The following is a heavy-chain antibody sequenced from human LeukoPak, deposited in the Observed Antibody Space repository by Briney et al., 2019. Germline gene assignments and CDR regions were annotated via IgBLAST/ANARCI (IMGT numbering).Heavy chain of an antibody. CDR2: IYSGGST. V-gene: IGHV3-66*01. D-gene: IGHD3-10*01. J-gene: IGHJ4*02. CDR1: GFTFGSYA. Sequence: GGSLRLSCAASGFTFGSYAMSWVRQAPGKGLEWVSVIYSGGSTYYADSVKGRFTISRDNSKNTLYLQMNSLRAEDTAVYYCARGRYYGSGSPIGYWGQGTLVTVSS. CDR3: ARGRYYGSGSPIGY.